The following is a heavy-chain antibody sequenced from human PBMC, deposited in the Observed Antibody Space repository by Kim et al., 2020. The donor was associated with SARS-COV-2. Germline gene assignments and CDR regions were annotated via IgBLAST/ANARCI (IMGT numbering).Heavy chain of an antibody. CDR1: GGSISSYY. CDR3: ARRVEMATIGAFDI. CDR2: IYYSGST. V-gene: IGHV4-59*08. Sequence: SETLSLTCTVSGGSISSYYWSWIRQPPGKGLEWIGYIYYSGSTNYNPSLKSRVTISVDTSKNQFSLKLSSVTAADTAVYYFARRVEMATIGAFDIWGQGT. J-gene: IGHJ3*02. D-gene: IGHD5-12*01.